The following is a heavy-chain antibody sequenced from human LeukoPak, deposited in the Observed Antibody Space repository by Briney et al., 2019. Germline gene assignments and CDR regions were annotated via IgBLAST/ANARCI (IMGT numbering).Heavy chain of an antibody. CDR3: AVLNSYGSDY. CDR1: GGSISSYY. D-gene: IGHD5-18*01. Sequence: SETLSLTCTVSGGSISSYYWSWIRQPPGKGLEWIGYIYYSGSTNYNPSLKSRVTISVETSKNQFSLKLSSVTAADTAVYYCAVLNSYGSDYWGQGTLVTVSS. V-gene: IGHV4-59*12. CDR2: IYYSGST. J-gene: IGHJ4*02.